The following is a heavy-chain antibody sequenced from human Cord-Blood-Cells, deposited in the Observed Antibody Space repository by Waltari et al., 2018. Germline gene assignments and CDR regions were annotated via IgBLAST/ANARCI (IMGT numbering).Heavy chain of an antibody. V-gene: IGHV4-31*03. CDR2: ILYSGRT. J-gene: IGHJ4*02. Sequence: QVQLQESGPGLVKPSQTLSLTCTVSAGSISSVGPYCSWIRQHPGKGREWIGYILYSGRTYYNPSLKSRVTISVDTSKNQFSLKLSSVTAADTAVYYCARARGDIVVVPAAMTFFDYWGQGTLVTVSS. D-gene: IGHD2-2*01. CDR3: ARARGDIVVVPAAMTFFDY. CDR1: AGSISSVGPY.